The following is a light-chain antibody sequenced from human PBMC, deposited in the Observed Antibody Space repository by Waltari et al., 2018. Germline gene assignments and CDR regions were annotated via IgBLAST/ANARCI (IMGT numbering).Light chain of an antibody. V-gene: IGLV2-14*01. J-gene: IGLJ3*02. Sequence: QSALTQPASVSGSPGQSITISCTGTSSDVGTYNYVSWYQHHPGNAPKLVIYGVTNRPSGVAHRFSGSKSGNTASLTISGLQAEDEADYHCTSCTTSATWVFGGGTKLTVL. CDR3: TSCTTSATWV. CDR1: SSDVGTYNY. CDR2: GVT.